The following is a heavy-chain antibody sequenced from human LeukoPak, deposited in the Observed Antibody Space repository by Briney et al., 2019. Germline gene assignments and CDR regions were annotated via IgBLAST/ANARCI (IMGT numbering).Heavy chain of an antibody. V-gene: IGHV3-21*01. CDR3: ARVGATFYDY. Sequence: NAGGSLRLSCAASGFTFSSYSMNWVRQAPGKGLEWVSSISSSSSYIYYADSVKGRFTISRDNAKNSLYLRMNSLRAEDTAVYYCARVGATFYDYWGQGTLVTVSS. CDR2: ISSSSSYI. D-gene: IGHD1-26*01. J-gene: IGHJ4*02. CDR1: GFTFSSYS.